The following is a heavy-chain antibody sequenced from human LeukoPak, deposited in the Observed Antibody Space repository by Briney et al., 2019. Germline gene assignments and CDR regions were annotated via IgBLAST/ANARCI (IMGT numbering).Heavy chain of an antibody. CDR2: ISGSGGST. J-gene: IGHJ4*02. D-gene: IGHD4-23*01. Sequence: SSETLSLTCTVSGGSISSSSYYWGWIRQPPGKGLEWVSAISGSGGSTYYADSVKGRFTISRDNSKNTLYLQMNSLRAEDTAVYYCAKDIGLRGGNKPLDYWGQGTLVTVSS. CDR3: AKDIGLRGGNKPLDY. CDR1: GGSISSSSYY. V-gene: IGHV3-23*01.